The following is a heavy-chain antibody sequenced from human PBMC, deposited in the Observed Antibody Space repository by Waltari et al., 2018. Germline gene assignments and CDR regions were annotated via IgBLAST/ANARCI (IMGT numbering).Heavy chain of an antibody. CDR3: ARGIGPAAAIFYFYY. D-gene: IGHD2-2*01. J-gene: IGHJ4*02. Sequence: QVQLVQSGAEVKKPGSSVKVSCKASGGTFSSYAISWVRQAPGQGLDGMGEIIPILGIANDAQKYQGRVTSTADKSTSTAYMELSSLRSEDTAVYYCARGIGPAAAIFYFYYWGQGTLVTVSS. CDR2: IIPILGIA. CDR1: GGTFSSYA. V-gene: IGHV1-69*10.